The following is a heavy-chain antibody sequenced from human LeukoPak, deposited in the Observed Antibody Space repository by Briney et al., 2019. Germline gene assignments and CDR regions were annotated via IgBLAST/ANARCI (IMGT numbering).Heavy chain of an antibody. CDR3: ARGPSTSSCL. V-gene: IGHV4-38-2*01. CDR1: GYSISSGYY. D-gene: IGHD6-13*01. CDR2: IYHSGNT. J-gene: IGHJ4*02. Sequence: PSETLSLTCAVSGYSISSGYYWGWIRQPPGKGLEWIGTIYHSGNTYYNPSLKSRVTISVDTSRNQFSLKLTSVTASDTAMYYCARGPSTSSCLWGQGTLVTVSS.